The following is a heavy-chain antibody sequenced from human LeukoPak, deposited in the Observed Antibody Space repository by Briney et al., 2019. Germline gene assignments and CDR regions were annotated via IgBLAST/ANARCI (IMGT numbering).Heavy chain of an antibody. Sequence: GGSPRLSCAASGFTFSSHAMSCVRQAPGKGLEWVSTISGSGASTYYSESVKGRFTISRDNFKSILYLQMNNLRDEDSAIYYCAKDACVGDCNYHFDYWGQGTFVPVSS. V-gene: IGHV3-23*01. CDR2: ISGSGAST. D-gene: IGHD2-21*02. CDR3: AKDACVGDCNYHFDY. J-gene: IGHJ4*02. CDR1: GFTFSSHA.